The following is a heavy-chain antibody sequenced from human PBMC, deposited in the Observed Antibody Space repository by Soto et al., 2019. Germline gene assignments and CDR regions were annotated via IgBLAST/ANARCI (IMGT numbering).Heavy chain of an antibody. J-gene: IGHJ6*03. D-gene: IGHD6-13*01. Sequence: ASVKVSCKASGYTFTSYDINWVRQATGQGLEWMGWMNPNSGNTGYAQKFQGRVTMTRNTSISTAYMELSSLRSEDTAVYYCARAAPAVGIAAAGPYYYYMDVWGKGTTVTVSS. V-gene: IGHV1-8*01. CDR3: ARAAPAVGIAAAGPYYYYMDV. CDR1: GYTFTSYD. CDR2: MNPNSGNT.